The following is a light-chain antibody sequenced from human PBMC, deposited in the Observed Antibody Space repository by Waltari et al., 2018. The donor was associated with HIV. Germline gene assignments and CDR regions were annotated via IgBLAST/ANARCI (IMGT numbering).Light chain of an antibody. V-gene: IGKV3-15*01. Sequence: EIVMTHSRATLSGSAGDRATLSCRAGQSDSNILAWYQQRPGQAPRLLIYGASSRSTGIPARFSGSGAGTEYTLTISRLQSEDFAVYYCQHYHDWPPIFGGGTKVEI. J-gene: IGKJ4*01. CDR3: QHYHDWPPI. CDR1: QSDSNI. CDR2: GAS.